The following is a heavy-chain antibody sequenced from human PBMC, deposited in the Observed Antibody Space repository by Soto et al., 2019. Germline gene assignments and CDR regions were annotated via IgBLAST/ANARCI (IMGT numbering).Heavy chain of an antibody. CDR3: ARGRIAATAVY. CDR1: GCSISSYY. D-gene: IGHD6-13*01. V-gene: IGHV4-59*01. J-gene: IGHJ4*02. CDR2: IYYTGST. Sequence: SETLSLTCTVSGCSISSYYWSWIRQPPGKGLEWIGYIYYTGSTNYNPSLKSRVTISVDTSKNQFSLKLSSVTAADTAVYYCARGRIAATAVYWGQGTLVTVSS.